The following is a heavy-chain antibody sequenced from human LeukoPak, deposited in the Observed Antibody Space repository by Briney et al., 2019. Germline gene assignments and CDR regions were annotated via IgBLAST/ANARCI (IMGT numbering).Heavy chain of an antibody. D-gene: IGHD4-23*01. Sequence: ASVKVSCKASGYTFTGYYMYWVRQAPGQGLEWVGWINPKNGGSNYAQKFQGRVTMTRDRSISTAYMELSSLKSDDTAVYYCARDNSMHERGWWFDPWGQGTLVTVSS. J-gene: IGHJ5*02. V-gene: IGHV1-2*02. CDR1: GYTFTGYY. CDR2: INPKNGGS. CDR3: ARDNSMHERGWWFDP.